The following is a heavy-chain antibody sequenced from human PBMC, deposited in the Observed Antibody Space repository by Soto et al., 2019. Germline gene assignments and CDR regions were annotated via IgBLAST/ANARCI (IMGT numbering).Heavy chain of an antibody. Sequence: EVELLESGGGLVQPEGSLRLSCAASGFTFSTYAMGWVRQAPGKGLGWVSVVSSGGGTHYADSVKGRFTVSRANSKNTLSLQMNSLRADDTAVYYCAKRRGAGGHFDYWGQGALVTVSS. J-gene: IGHJ4*02. CDR3: AKRRGAGGHFDY. V-gene: IGHV3-23*01. CDR2: VSSGGGT. D-gene: IGHD2-15*01. CDR1: GFTFSTYA.